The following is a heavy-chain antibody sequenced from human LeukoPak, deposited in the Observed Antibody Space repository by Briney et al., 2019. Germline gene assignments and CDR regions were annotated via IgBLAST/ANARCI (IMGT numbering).Heavy chain of an antibody. J-gene: IGHJ6*04. CDR2: ISYDGSNK. CDR3: AKDLTPHHGGDYYGMDV. CDR1: GFTFSSYG. V-gene: IGHV3-30*18. D-gene: IGHD3-16*01. Sequence: GRSLRLSCAASGFTFSSYGMHWVRQAPGKGLEWVAVISYDGSNKYYADSVKGRFTISRDNSKNTLYLQMNSLRAEDTAVYYCAKDLTPHHGGDYYGMDVWGKGTTVTVSS.